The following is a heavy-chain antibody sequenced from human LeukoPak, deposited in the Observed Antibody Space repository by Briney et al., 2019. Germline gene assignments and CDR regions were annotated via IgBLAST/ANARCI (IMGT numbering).Heavy chain of an antibody. CDR2: IYYSGST. V-gene: IGHV4-59*01. CDR1: GGSISSYY. D-gene: IGHD5-18*01. CDR3: ASSLVDTAMDLDY. Sequence: PETLSLTCTVSGGSISSYYWSWIRQPPGKGLEWIGYIYYSGSTNYNPSLKSRVTISVDTSKNQFSLKLSSVTAADTAVYYCASSLVDTAMDLDYWGQGTLVTVSS. J-gene: IGHJ4*02.